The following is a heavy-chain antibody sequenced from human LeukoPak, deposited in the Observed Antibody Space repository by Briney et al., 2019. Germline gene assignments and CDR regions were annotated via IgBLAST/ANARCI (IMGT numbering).Heavy chain of an antibody. V-gene: IGHV5-51*01. Sequence: GESLKISCKGSGYSFSNYWIGWVRQMPGKGLEWMGIIYPGDSDTRYSPSFQGQVTISADKSISTAYLQWSSLKASDTAMYYCARHSSQLALDYWGQGTLVTVSS. CDR3: ARHSSQLALDY. CDR1: GYSFSNYW. CDR2: IYPGDSDT. D-gene: IGHD2-15*01. J-gene: IGHJ4*02.